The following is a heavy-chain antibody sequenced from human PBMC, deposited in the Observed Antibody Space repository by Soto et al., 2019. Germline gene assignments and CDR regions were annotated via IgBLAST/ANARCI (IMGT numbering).Heavy chain of an antibody. J-gene: IGHJ4*02. V-gene: IGHV4-30-4*01. CDR3: ARSKITMVRGVISQAFDY. CDR2: IYHSGST. Sequence: PSEILSLTCTVSGGSVSNGDYYWTWIRQPPGKGLEWIGYIYHSGSTYYNPSLKSRLTISLDTSKNTLYLQMNSLRAEDTAVYYCARSKITMVRGVISQAFDYWGQGTLVTVSS. D-gene: IGHD3-10*01. CDR1: GGSVSNGDYY.